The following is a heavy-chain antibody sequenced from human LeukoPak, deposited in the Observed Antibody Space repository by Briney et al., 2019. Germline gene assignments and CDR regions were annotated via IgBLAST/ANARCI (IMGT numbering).Heavy chain of an antibody. Sequence: SETLSLTCTVSGGSISSYYWSWIRQPPGKGLEWIGYIYHSGSTYYNPSLKSRVTISVDRSKNQFSLKLSSVTAADTAVYYCARDFTMINAFDIWGQGTMVTVSS. CDR3: ARDFTMINAFDI. D-gene: IGHD3-22*01. J-gene: IGHJ3*02. CDR1: GGSISSYY. V-gene: IGHV4-59*12. CDR2: IYHSGST.